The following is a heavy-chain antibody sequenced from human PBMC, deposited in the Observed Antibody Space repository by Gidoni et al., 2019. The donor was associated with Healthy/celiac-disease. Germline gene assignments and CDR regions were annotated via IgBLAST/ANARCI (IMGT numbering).Heavy chain of an antibody. V-gene: IGHV1-46*01. CDR1: GSTFTIYY. CDR3: ARELRDVDWCLRPQEYDYYGMDV. D-gene: IGHD3-9*01. Sequence: QVQLVQSGAEVKKLGASVSVSCKASGSTFTIYYMPWVRLAPGQGLEWMGIINRSGGSTSYAQKCQGRVTMTRDTSTSTVYMELSSMRSEDTAVYYCARELRDVDWCLRPQEYDYYGMDVWGQGTTVTVSS. J-gene: IGHJ6*02. CDR2: INRSGGST.